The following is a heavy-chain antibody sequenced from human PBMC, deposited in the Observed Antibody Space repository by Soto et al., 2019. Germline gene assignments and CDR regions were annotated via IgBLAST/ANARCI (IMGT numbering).Heavy chain of an antibody. J-gene: IGHJ6*02. CDR2: IYYNGST. CDR3: ARDRPARASGYPLSPPYYYYVMDV. V-gene: IGHV4-59*01. CDR1: GGSISSYC. Sequence: QVQLQESAPGLVKPSETLSLTCTVSGGSISSYCWSWIRQPPGKGMEWIGYIYYNGSTNYNPSLKSRGTSSVDTSKNQFSLKRSSVTAADTAVYYCARDRPARASGYPLSPPYYYYVMDVWGQGTTVTVSS. D-gene: IGHD5-12*01.